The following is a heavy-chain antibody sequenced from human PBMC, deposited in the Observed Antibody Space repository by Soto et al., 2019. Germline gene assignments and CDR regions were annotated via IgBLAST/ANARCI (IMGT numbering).Heavy chain of an antibody. CDR3: ARDQGLGRLDY. CDR2: IYYSGST. J-gene: IGHJ4*02. CDR1: GGSISSGGYY. V-gene: IGHV4-31*11. D-gene: IGHD7-27*01. Sequence: SETLSLTCAVSGGSISSGGYYWSWIRQHPGKGLEWIGYIYYSGSTYYNPSLKSRVTISVDTSKNRFSLKLSSVTAADTAVYYCARDQGLGRLDYWGQGTLVTVSS.